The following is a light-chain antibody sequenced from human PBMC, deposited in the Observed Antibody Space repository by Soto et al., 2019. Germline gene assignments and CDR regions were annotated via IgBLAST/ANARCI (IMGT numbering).Light chain of an antibody. Sequence: DIPLTQSPSFLSASVGDRVTITCRASQGINSYLAWYQQKPGKAPKLLIYGASTLQGRVPSRFSGSESGTEFTLTISSLQPEDFAIYYCQQVNTYPFTFGPGTKVDIK. CDR2: GAS. V-gene: IGKV1-9*01. J-gene: IGKJ3*01. CDR1: QGINSY. CDR3: QQVNTYPFT.